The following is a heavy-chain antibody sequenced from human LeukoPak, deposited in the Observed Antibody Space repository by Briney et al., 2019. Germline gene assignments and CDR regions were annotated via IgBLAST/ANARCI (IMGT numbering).Heavy chain of an antibody. Sequence: GGSLRLTCAASGFTFSSYSMNWVRQAPGKGLEWVTVISYDGSNKYYADSVKGRFTISRDNSKNTLYLQMNSLRAEDTAVYYCARAPFDTAITKPLRRYFDYWGQGTLVTVSS. D-gene: IGHD5-18*01. J-gene: IGHJ4*02. CDR1: GFTFSSYS. V-gene: IGHV3-30*03. CDR2: ISYDGSNK. CDR3: ARAPFDTAITKPLRRYFDY.